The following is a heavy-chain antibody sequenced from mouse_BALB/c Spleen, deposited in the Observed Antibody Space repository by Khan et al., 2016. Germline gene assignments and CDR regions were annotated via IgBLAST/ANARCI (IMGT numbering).Heavy chain of an antibody. CDR1: GFNIKDYY. J-gene: IGHJ3*01. V-gene: IGHV14-4*02. Sequence: VQLQQSGAELVRSGASVKLSCTASGFNIKDYYMHWVKQRPEQGLEWIGWIDPENGDTEYAPKFQGKATMTADTSSNTAYLQLSSLTSEDTAVYYCSYYGSSYWCAYWGQGTLVTVSA. CDR3: SYYGSSYWCAY. CDR2: IDPENGDT. D-gene: IGHD1-1*01.